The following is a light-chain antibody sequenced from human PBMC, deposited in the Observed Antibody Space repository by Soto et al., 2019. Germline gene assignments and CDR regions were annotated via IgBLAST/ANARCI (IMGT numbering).Light chain of an antibody. CDR3: QQYYSYPSLT. CDR2: AAS. J-gene: IGKJ4*01. CDR1: QGISSY. Sequence: AIRMTQSPSSLSASTGDRVTITCRANQGISSYLAWYQQKPGKAPKLLIYAASTLQSGVPPRFSGSGSGTDFTLTISCLQSEDFATYYCQQYYSYPSLTFGGGTKVEIK. V-gene: IGKV1-8*01.